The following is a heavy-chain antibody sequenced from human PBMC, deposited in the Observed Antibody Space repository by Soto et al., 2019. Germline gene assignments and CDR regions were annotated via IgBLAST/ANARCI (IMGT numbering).Heavy chain of an antibody. CDR3: AISTMIVVVTTFDY. CDR1: GYTFTGYN. CDR2: IIPIFGTA. J-gene: IGHJ4*02. Sequence: PSGKTSSKASGYTFTGYNMHGVRQAPGQGLEWMGGIIPIFGTANYAQKFQGRVTITADESTSTAYMELSSLRSEDTAVYYCAISTMIVVVTTFDYWGQGTLVTVSS. V-gene: IGHV1-69*01. D-gene: IGHD3-22*01.